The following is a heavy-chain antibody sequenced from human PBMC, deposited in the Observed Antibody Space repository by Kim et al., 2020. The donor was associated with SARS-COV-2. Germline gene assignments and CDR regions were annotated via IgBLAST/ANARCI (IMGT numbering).Heavy chain of an antibody. V-gene: IGHV4-59*13. D-gene: IGHD3-9*01. J-gene: IGHJ5*02. CDR2: IYYSGST. CDR3: ARVMSGDYDILTGYYIDWFDP. CDR1: GGSISSYY. Sequence: SQTLSLTCTVSGGSISSYYWSWIRQPPGKGLEWIGYIYYSGSTNYNPSLKSRVTISVDTSKNQFSLKLSSVTAADTAVYYCARVMSGDYDILTGYYIDWFDPWGQGTLVTVSS.